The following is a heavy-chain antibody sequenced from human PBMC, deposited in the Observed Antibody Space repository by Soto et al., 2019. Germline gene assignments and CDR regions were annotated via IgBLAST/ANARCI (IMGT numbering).Heavy chain of an antibody. CDR3: AREVGFADGYFDL. Sequence: QVQLVESGGGVVQPGRSLRLSCAASGFTFSSYGMHWVRQAPGKGLEWVAVIWYDGSNKYYADSVKGRFTISRDNSKNRFYRKMNSLGAEDRAVYYCAREVGFADGYFDLWGRGPLVTVSS. D-gene: IGHD2-21*01. CDR2: IWYDGSNK. V-gene: IGHV3-33*01. J-gene: IGHJ2*01. CDR1: GFTFSSYG.